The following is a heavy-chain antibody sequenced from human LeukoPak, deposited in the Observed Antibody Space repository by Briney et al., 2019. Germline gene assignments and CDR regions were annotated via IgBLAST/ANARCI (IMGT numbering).Heavy chain of an antibody. V-gene: IGHV4-39*01. D-gene: IGHD2-15*01. CDR1: GASISDSNYY. CDR2: IYYSGNT. Sequence: SETLSLTCTVSGASISDSNYYWGWVRQPPGKGLEWIGSIYYSGNTYYNPSLRSRVTISIDTSKKEFSLKVTSVTAADTAVFYCVRHALRVAAVWGQGTLVTVSS. J-gene: IGHJ4*02. CDR3: VRHALRVAAV.